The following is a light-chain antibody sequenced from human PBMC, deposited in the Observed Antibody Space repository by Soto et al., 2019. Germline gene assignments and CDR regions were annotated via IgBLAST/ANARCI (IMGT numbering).Light chain of an antibody. V-gene: IGKV3-15*01. CDR1: QSVSSS. CDR2: GAS. CDR3: QQYNKWPPHT. Sequence: EIVMTQSPATLSVSPGERATLSCRASQSVSSSLAWYQQKPGQAPRLLIYGASTRATGIPARFSGTGSGTEFTLTISSLQSEDFAVYYCQQYNKWPPHTFGQGTKLEIK. J-gene: IGKJ2*01.